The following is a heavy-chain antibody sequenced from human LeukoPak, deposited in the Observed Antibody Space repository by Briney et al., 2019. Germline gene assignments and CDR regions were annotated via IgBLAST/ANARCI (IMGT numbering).Heavy chain of an antibody. Sequence: SETLSLTCTVSGGSISSTNYYWGWIRQPPGKGLEWIGSIYYSGSTYYNPSLKSRVTISVDTSKNQFSLKLSSVTAADTAVYYCAVGSSSWSGFYYWGQGTLVTVSS. CDR2: IYYSGST. V-gene: IGHV4-39*07. D-gene: IGHD6-13*01. J-gene: IGHJ4*02. CDR1: GGSISSTNYY. CDR3: AVGSSSWSGFYY.